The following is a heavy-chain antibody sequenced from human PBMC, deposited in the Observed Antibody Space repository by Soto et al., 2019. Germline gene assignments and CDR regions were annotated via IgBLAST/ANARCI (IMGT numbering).Heavy chain of an antibody. CDR2: IYYSGST. Sequence: TSETLSLTCTVSGGSISSSSYYWGWIRQPPGKGLEWIGSIYYSGSTYYNPSLKSRVTISVDTSKNQFSLKLSSVTAADTAVYYCAAGGYDEYYFDYWGQGTLVTVSS. J-gene: IGHJ4*02. V-gene: IGHV4-39*01. CDR3: AAGGYDEYYFDY. D-gene: IGHD5-12*01. CDR1: GGSISSSSYY.